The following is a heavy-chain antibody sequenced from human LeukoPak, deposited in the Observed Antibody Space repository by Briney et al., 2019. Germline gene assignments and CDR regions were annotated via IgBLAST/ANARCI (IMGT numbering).Heavy chain of an antibody. CDR2: INNDGSDT. CDR1: GFTFSSYW. CDR3: ARGLRGPDY. J-gene: IGHJ4*02. Sequence: GGSLRLSCAASGFTFSSYWMHWVRQAPGKGLERVSRINNDGSDTTYADSVKGRFTVPRDNAKNTLYVEMNSLRDDDTAVYYCARGLRGPDYWGQGTLVTVSS. V-gene: IGHV3-74*01. D-gene: IGHD3-10*01.